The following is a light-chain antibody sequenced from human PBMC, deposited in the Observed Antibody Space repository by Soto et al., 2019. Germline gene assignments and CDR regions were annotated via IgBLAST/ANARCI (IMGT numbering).Light chain of an antibody. CDR2: EVS. V-gene: IGLV2-8*01. CDR1: SIDVGGYNY. J-gene: IGLJ2*01. Sequence: QSVLTQPPSASGSPGPSVTISCTGTSIDVGGYNYVSWYQQHPGKAPKLMISEVSKRPSGVPDRFSGSKSGNTASLTVSGLQDEDDADYYCSSLAGNNNLVLGGGTKLPVL. CDR3: SSLAGNNNLV.